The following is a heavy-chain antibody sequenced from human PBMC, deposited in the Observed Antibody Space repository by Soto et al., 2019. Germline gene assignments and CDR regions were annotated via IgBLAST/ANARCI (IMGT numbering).Heavy chain of an antibody. CDR1: GFTFSRFA. D-gene: IGHD6-13*01. J-gene: IGHJ6*01. CDR2: IANDATNK. V-gene: IGHV3-30*04. CDR3: ATDMAAASPSGVDV. Sequence: QVRLVESGGGVVQPGRSLRLSCAGSGFTFSRFAIHWVRQAPGKGLEWVAVIANDATNKYYADSVKGRFTISRDNSKNPLYLQMNSLRTEDTALYYCATDMAAASPSGVDVWGQGTKVTVSS.